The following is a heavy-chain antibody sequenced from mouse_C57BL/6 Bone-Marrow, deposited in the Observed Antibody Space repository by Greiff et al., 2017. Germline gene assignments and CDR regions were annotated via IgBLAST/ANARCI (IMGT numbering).Heavy chain of an antibody. Sequence: QVQLKQSGAELMKPGASVKLSCKATGYTFTSYWIEWVKQRPGHGLEWIGEILPGSGSTNYNEKFKGKGTFTADTSSNTAYMQRSSLTTEDSAIYYCGGNLKYFDVWGTGTTVTVSS. CDR1: GYTFTSYW. D-gene: IGHD2-1*01. CDR3: GGNLKYFDV. J-gene: IGHJ1*03. V-gene: IGHV1-9*01. CDR2: ILPGSGST.